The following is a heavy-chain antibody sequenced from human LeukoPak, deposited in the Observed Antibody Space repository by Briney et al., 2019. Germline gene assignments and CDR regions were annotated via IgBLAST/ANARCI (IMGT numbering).Heavy chain of an antibody. D-gene: IGHD5-12*01. Sequence: GGSLRLSCTASGFTFSTYSMNWVRQAPGKGLEWVSSISSSSSYIYYADSVKGRFTISRDNAKNSLYLQMNSLRAEDTAVYYCARDRATIGDRLTAFDPWGQGTLVTVSS. CDR2: ISSSSSYI. V-gene: IGHV3-21*01. CDR3: ARDRATIGDRLTAFDP. CDR1: GFTFSTYS. J-gene: IGHJ5*02.